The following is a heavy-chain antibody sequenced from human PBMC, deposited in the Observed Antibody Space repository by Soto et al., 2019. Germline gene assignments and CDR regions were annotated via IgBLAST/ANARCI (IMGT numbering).Heavy chain of an antibody. J-gene: IGHJ4*02. Sequence: WETLSLTCVVSGGSFSGYYWNWIRQPPGKGLEWIGEINHSGSTNYNPSLKSRVTISVDTSKNQLSLRLSSVTAADTAMYYCAVRYCSSTSCSTLDSWGQGTLVTVSS. V-gene: IGHV4-34*01. D-gene: IGHD2-2*01. CDR1: GGSFSGYY. CDR3: AVRYCSSTSCSTLDS. CDR2: INHSGST.